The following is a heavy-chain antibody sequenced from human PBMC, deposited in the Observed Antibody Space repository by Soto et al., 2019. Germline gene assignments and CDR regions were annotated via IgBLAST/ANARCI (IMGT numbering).Heavy chain of an antibody. Sequence: QVQLVQSGAEVKKPGASVKVSCKASGYTFITYGISWVRQAPGQGLQWMGWISTYNGNTIYAQNLQGRVTVTTDTSTNTAYMELRSLRSDDTAVYYCVRDELDCTRGVCYTAYYFDYWGQGTLVTVSS. CDR2: ISTYNGNT. CDR3: VRDELDCTRGVCYTAYYFDY. V-gene: IGHV1-18*04. CDR1: GYTFITYG. J-gene: IGHJ4*02. D-gene: IGHD2-8*01.